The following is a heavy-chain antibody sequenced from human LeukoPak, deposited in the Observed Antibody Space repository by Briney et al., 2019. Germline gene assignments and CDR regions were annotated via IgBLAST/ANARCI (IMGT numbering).Heavy chain of an antibody. CDR3: AREDSGYDHYYYYMDV. V-gene: IGHV1-18*01. J-gene: IGHJ6*03. Sequence: ASVKVSCKASGYTFTSYGISWVRQAPGQGLEWMGWISAYNGNTNYAQKLQGRVTMTTDTSTSTAYMELSSLRSEDTAVYYCAREDSGYDHYYYYMDVWGKGTTVTVSS. CDR1: GYTFTSYG. CDR2: ISAYNGNT. D-gene: IGHD5-12*01.